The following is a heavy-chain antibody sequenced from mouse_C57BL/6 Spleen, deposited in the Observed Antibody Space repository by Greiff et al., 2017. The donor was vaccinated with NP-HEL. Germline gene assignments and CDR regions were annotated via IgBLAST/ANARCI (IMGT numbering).Heavy chain of an antibody. V-gene: IGHV5-17*01. CDR3: AREAYYYGSYYFDY. Sequence: EVQVVESGGGLVKPGGSLKLSCAASGFTFSDYGMHWVRQAPEKGLEWVAYISSGSSTIYYADTVKGRFTISRDNAKNTLFLQMTSLRSEDTAMYYCAREAYYYGSYYFDYWGQGTTLTVSS. D-gene: IGHD1-1*01. J-gene: IGHJ2*01. CDR1: GFTFSDYG. CDR2: ISSGSSTI.